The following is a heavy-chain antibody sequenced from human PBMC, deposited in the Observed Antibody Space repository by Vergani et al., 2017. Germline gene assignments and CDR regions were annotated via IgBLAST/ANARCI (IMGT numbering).Heavy chain of an antibody. Sequence: QVQLVESGGGVVQPGRSLRLSCAASGFTFSSYAMHWVRQAPGKGLEWVAVISYDGSNKYYADSVKGRFTISRDNSKNTLYLQMNSLRAEDTAVYYCAREGPQLDAFDIWGQGTMVTDAS. J-gene: IGHJ3*02. CDR3: AREGPQLDAFDI. V-gene: IGHV3-30*04. CDR2: ISYDGSNK. D-gene: IGHD2-2*01. CDR1: GFTFSSYA.